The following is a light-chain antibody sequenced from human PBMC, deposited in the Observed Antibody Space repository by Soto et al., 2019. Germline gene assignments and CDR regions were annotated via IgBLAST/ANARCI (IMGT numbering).Light chain of an antibody. CDR2: GAS. J-gene: IGKJ1*01. V-gene: IGKV3-15*01. CDR1: QDVGSN. Sequence: EIVMTQSPATLSMSPVEIATLYFRASQDVGSNVAWYQHKPGQGPRLLIYGASTRATGTPARFSGSGSGTEFTLTISSPQSEDFALYYCQQFNIWPRTCGQGTKGDIK. CDR3: QQFNIWPRT.